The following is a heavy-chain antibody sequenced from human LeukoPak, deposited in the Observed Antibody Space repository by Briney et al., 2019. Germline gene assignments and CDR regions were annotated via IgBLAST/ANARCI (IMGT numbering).Heavy chain of an antibody. J-gene: IGHJ3*02. CDR3: ARVREPELWDAFDI. Sequence: PGGSLRLSCAASGFTFSSYAMSWVRQAPEKGLEWVSLISGGGDSTYYADSVKGRFTISRDNSKNTLYLQMNSLRAEDTAVYYCARVREPELWDAFDIWGQGTMVTVSS. CDR2: ISGGGDST. V-gene: IGHV3-23*01. D-gene: IGHD1-26*01. CDR1: GFTFSSYA.